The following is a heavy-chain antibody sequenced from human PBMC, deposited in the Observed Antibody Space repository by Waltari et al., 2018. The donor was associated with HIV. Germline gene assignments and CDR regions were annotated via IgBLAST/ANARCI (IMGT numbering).Heavy chain of an antibody. Sequence: EVQLVESGGGLVQPGGSLRLSCAASGFTFSSYWMHWVRQAPGKGLVCVSRITSDGSSTSYADSVKGRFTISRDNAKNTLYLQMNSLRAEDTAVYYCARESEGYYASGTGNWFDPWGQGTLVTVSS. CDR2: ITSDGSST. D-gene: IGHD3-10*01. J-gene: IGHJ5*02. CDR1: GFTFSSYW. CDR3: ARESEGYYASGTGNWFDP. V-gene: IGHV3-74*01.